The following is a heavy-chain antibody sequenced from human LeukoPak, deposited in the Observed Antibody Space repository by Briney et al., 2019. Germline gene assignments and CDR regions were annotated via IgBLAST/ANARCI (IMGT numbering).Heavy chain of an antibody. V-gene: IGHV3-21*01. J-gene: IGHJ3*02. CDR1: TFTFSTYS. Sequence: GRSLRLSCAASTFTFSTYSMNWVRQAPGKGLEWVSSISISSDYIYYADSVKGRFTISRDNAKNSLYLQLNSLRAEDTAVNYCARDRDYYDSSGGMNAFDMWGQGTLVTVSS. D-gene: IGHD3-22*01. CDR2: ISISSDYI. CDR3: ARDRDYYDSSGGMNAFDM.